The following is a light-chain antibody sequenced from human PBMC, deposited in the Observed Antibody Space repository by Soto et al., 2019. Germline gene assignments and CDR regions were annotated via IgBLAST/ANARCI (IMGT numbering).Light chain of an antibody. Sequence: EIVLTKAPATLCLSPGERATLSCRASQSVSSYLAWYQQKPGQAPRLLIYDASNRATGIPARFRGSGSGTDLTLTISSLEPEDFAVYYCQQRSNWPPITFGQGTRLEIK. CDR3: QQRSNWPPIT. V-gene: IGKV3-11*01. J-gene: IGKJ5*01. CDR2: DAS. CDR1: QSVSSY.